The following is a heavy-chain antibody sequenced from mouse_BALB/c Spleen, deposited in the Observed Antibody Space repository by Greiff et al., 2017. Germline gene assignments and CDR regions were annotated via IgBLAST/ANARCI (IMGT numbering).Heavy chain of an antibody. V-gene: IGHV5-15*02. D-gene: IGHD4-1*01. J-gene: IGHJ3*01. CDR3: ARAELRGFAY. Sequence: EVQRVESGGGLVQPGGSRKLSCAASGFTFSDYGMAWVRQAPGKGPEWVAFISNLAYSIYYADTVTGRFTISRENAKNTLYLEMSSLRSEDTAMYYCARAELRGFAYWGQGTLVTVSA. CDR2: ISNLAYSI. CDR1: GFTFSDYG.